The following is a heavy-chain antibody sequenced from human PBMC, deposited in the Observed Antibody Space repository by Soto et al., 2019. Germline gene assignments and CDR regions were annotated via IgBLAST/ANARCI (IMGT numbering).Heavy chain of an antibody. CDR3: ARGYAARNYYYYGMDV. CDR1: GYTFTSYD. J-gene: IGHJ6*02. Sequence: ASVKVSCKASGYTFTSYDINWVRQATGQGLEWMGWMNPNSGNTGYAQKFQGRVTMTRNTSISTAYMELSSLRSEDTAVYYCARGYAARNYYYYGMDVWGQGTTVTVS. V-gene: IGHV1-8*01. CDR2: MNPNSGNT. D-gene: IGHD6-6*01.